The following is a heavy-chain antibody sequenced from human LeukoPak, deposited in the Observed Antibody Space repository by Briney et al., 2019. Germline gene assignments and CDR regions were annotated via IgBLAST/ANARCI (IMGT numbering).Heavy chain of an antibody. V-gene: IGHV4-59*12. J-gene: IGHJ5*02. CDR1: GGSISNYY. Sequence: SETLSLTCTVSGGSISNYYWSWIRQPPGKGLEWIGYIYHSGSTYYNPSLKSRVTISVDRSKNQFSLKLSSVTAADTAVYYCARVKVNWFDPWGQGTLVTVSS. CDR3: ARVKVNWFDP. CDR2: IYHSGST.